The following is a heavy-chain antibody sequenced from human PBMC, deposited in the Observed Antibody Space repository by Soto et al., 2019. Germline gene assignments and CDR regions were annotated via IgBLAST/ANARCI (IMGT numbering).Heavy chain of an antibody. CDR3: VRDTVTSPESYYGMDV. J-gene: IGHJ6*02. V-gene: IGHV3-11*05. Sequence: QVQLVESGGGLVKPGGSLRLSCAASGFTFSNYFMTWIRQAPGKGLEWVSYISTNSIYRHYADSVKGRFTISRDNAKNSLYLQRNSLQAEDTAVYYCVRDTVTSPESYYGMDVWGQGTTVTVS. CDR2: ISTNSIYR. D-gene: IGHD4-17*01. CDR1: GFTFSNYF.